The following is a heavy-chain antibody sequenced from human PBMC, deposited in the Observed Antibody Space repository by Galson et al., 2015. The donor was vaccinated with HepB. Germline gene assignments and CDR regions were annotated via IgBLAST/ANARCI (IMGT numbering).Heavy chain of an antibody. Sequence: SLRLSCAASGFTFGSYAMSWVRQAPGKGLEWVSAISGSGGSTYYADSVKGRFTISRDNSKNTLYLQMNSLRAEDTAVYYCAKGPGIAVAGLGWAIGWGQGTLVTVSS. V-gene: IGHV3-23*01. CDR2: ISGSGGST. CDR1: GFTFGSYA. J-gene: IGHJ4*02. CDR3: AKGPGIAVAGLGWAIG. D-gene: IGHD6-19*01.